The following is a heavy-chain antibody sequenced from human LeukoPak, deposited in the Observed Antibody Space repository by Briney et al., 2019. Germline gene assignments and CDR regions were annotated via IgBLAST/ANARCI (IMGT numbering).Heavy chain of an antibody. D-gene: IGHD2-8*02. CDR3: ARDTGDPYYYYGMDV. J-gene: IGHJ6*02. CDR2: ISAYNGNT. CDR1: GYTFTSYG. Sequence: ASVTVSCKASGYTFTSYGISWVRQAPGQGLEWMGWISAYNGNTNYAQKLHGRVTMTTDTSTSTAYMELRGLRSDDTAVYYCARDTGDPYYYYGMDVWGQGTTVTVSS. V-gene: IGHV1-18*01.